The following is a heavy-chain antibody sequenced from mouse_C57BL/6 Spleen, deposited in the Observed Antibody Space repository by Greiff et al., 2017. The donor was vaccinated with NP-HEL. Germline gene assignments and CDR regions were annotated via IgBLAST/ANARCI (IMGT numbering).Heavy chain of an antibody. CDR2: FYPGSGSI. D-gene: IGHD1-1*01. CDR3: ARHEDYYGSSYGWFAY. J-gene: IGHJ3*01. V-gene: IGHV1-62-2*01. CDR1: GYTFTEYT. Sequence: VQLKESGAELVKPGASVKLSCKASGYTFTEYTIHWVKQRSGQGLEWIGWFYPGSGSIKYNEKFKDKATLTADKSSSTVYMELSRLTSEDSAVYFCARHEDYYGSSYGWFAYWGQGTLVTVSA.